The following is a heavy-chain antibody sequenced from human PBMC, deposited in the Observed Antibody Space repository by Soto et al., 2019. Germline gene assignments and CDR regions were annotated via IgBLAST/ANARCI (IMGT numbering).Heavy chain of an antibody. D-gene: IGHD2-2*01. CDR2: ISSSGSTI. J-gene: IGHJ4*02. V-gene: IGHV3-48*03. Sequence: LRLSCAASGFTFSSYEMNWVRQAPGKGLEWVSYISSSGSTIYYADSVKGRFTISRDNAKNSLYLQMNSLRAEDTAVYYCARDSPVVPAAMAADYWGQGTLVTVSS. CDR1: GFTFSSYE. CDR3: ARDSPVVPAAMAADY.